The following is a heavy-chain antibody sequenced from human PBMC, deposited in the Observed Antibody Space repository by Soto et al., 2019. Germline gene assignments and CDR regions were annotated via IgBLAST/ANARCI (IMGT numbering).Heavy chain of an antibody. CDR1: GFSFGGYN. D-gene: IGHD3-16*01. V-gene: IGHV3-48*02. CDR3: ARDTSHGVTIGGLDS. Sequence: EVQLVESGGGVVQPGGSLRLSCAASGFSFGGYNMNWVRQAPGKGLEWVSHITSGLTTHYADFVQGRFTISRDNAKNSLYLEMNDLRDEDTAVYYCARDTSHGVTIGGLDSWGQGTLVTVSS. J-gene: IGHJ4*02. CDR2: ITSGLTT.